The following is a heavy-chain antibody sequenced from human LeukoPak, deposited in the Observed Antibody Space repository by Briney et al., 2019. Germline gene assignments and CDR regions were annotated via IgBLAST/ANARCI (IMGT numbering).Heavy chain of an antibody. CDR2: INHSGST. D-gene: IGHD6-6*01. Sequence: SETLSLTCAVYGGSFSGYYWSWIRQPPGKGLEWIGEINHSGSTNYNPSLKSRVTISVDTSKNQFSLKLSSVTAADTAVYYCARRRDSSFLYYYYMDVWGKGTTVTVSS. CDR1: GGSFSGYY. CDR3: ARRRDSSFLYYYYMDV. V-gene: IGHV4-34*01. J-gene: IGHJ6*03.